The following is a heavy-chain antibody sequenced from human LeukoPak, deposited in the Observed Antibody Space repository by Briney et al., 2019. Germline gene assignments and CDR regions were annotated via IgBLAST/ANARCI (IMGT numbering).Heavy chain of an antibody. CDR3: AKDTGITMIVVVIRAFDY. J-gene: IGHJ4*02. Sequence: GRSLRLSCAASGFTFSSYAMSWVRQAPGKGLEWVSAISGSGGSTYYADSVKGRFTISRDNSKNTLYLQMNSLRAEDTAVYYCAKDTGITMIVVVIRAFDYWGQGTLVTVSS. D-gene: IGHD3-22*01. CDR1: GFTFSSYA. V-gene: IGHV3-23*01. CDR2: ISGSGGST.